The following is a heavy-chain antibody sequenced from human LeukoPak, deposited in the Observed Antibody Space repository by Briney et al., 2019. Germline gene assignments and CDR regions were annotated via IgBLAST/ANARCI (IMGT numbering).Heavy chain of an antibody. Sequence: SETLSLTCAVYGGSFSGYYWSWIRQPPGKGPEWIGEINHSGSTNYNPSLKSRVTISVDTSKNQFSLKLSSVTAADTAVYYCARRTYYHDSSGYYRWFDPWGQGTLVTVSS. D-gene: IGHD3-22*01. CDR2: INHSGST. J-gene: IGHJ5*02. CDR3: ARRTYYHDSSGYYRWFDP. CDR1: GGSFSGYY. V-gene: IGHV4-34*01.